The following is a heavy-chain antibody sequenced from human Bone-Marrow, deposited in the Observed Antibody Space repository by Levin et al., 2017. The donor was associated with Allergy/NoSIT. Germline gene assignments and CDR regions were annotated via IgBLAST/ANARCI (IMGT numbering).Heavy chain of an antibody. CDR1: GFTFSSYG. J-gene: IGHJ3*02. CDR2: ISYDGSNK. Sequence: GGSLRLSCAASGFTFSSYGMHWVRQAPGKGLEWVAVISYDGSNKYYADSVKGRFTISRDNSKNTLYLQMNSLRAEDTAVYYCAKFVRMYYYDSSGTDDIDAFDIWGQGTMVTVSS. V-gene: IGHV3-30*18. CDR3: AKFVRMYYYDSSGTDDIDAFDI. D-gene: IGHD3-22*01.